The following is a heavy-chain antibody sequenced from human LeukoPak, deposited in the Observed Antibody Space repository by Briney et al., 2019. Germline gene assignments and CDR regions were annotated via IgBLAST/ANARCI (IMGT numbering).Heavy chain of an antibody. CDR2: ISYDGNNK. CDR3: ARDLGYYRADY. Sequence: TGGSLSLSCAASGFTFSHHAMHWVRRSPGKGLEWAAVISYDGNNKYYANSVKGRFTISRDNPKNTLYLQMNSLRPDDTAVYYCARDLGYYRADYWGQGTLVTVSS. CDR1: GFTFSHHA. D-gene: IGHD1-26*01. J-gene: IGHJ4*02. V-gene: IGHV3-30*03.